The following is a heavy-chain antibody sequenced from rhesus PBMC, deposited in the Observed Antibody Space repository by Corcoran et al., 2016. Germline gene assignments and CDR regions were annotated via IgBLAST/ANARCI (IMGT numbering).Heavy chain of an antibody. CDR3: AKRGATEGGIDY. CDR2: ISNGGGST. D-gene: IGHD1-26*01. Sequence: EVELVESGGGLVQPGGSLRLSCAASGFTFSSYGMSWVRQAPGKGLEWVSYISNGGGSTYYADSVKGRFTISRDNSKNMLSLQMNSLRAEDTAVYYCAKRGATEGGIDYWGQGVLVTVSS. V-gene: IGHV3S5*01. J-gene: IGHJ4*01. CDR1: GFTFSSYG.